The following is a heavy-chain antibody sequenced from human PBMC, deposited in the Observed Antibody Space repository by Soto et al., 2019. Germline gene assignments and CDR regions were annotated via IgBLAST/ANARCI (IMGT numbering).Heavy chain of an antibody. D-gene: IGHD1-26*01. J-gene: IGHJ4*02. CDR3: VRGASLNFDY. Sequence: GGSLRLSCAASGFTFSSYWMHWVRQAPGKGLVWVSRINWNGGSTGYADSVKGRFTISRDNAKNFLFLQMNSLRVEDTAFYYCVRGASLNFDYWGQGTLVTVSS. CDR2: INWNGGST. V-gene: IGHV3-20*04. CDR1: GFTFSSYW.